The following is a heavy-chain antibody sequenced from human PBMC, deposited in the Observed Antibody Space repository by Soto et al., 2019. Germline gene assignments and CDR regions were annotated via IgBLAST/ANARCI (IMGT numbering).Heavy chain of an antibody. CDR3: ARDQSADSSGYSYWWFDP. V-gene: IGHV1-46*01. CDR1: VFIFTNYW. Sequence: ASVTVSCTTSVFIFTNYWMHWVRQAPGQGLEWMGVINPSGRSTIYAQKFQGRFTMTRDTSTTTLYMELSSLKSEDTAVYYCARDQSADSSGYSYWWFDPWGQGTLVTVSS. D-gene: IGHD3-22*01. CDR2: INPSGRST. J-gene: IGHJ5*02.